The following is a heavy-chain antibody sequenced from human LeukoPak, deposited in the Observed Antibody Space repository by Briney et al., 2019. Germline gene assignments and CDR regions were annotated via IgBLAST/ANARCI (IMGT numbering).Heavy chain of an antibody. CDR3: TSSSSSGIP. Sequence: GGSLRLSCAASGFTFSGSAMHWVRQASGKGLEWVGRIRSKANSYATAYAASVKGRFTISRDDSKNTAYLQMNSLKTEGTAVYYCTSSSSSGIPWGQGTLVTVSS. CDR2: IRSKANSYAT. D-gene: IGHD6-6*01. J-gene: IGHJ5*02. CDR1: GFTFSGSA. V-gene: IGHV3-73*01.